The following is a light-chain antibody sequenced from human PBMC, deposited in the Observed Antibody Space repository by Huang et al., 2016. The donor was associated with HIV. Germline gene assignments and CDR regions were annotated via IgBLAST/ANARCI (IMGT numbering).Light chain of an antibody. CDR2: CAS. CDR3: QQYYSSPQT. V-gene: IGKV4-1*01. Sequence: DIIMTQSPDSLAVSLGERATLNCRSSQSVYSSSTSKDYMAWFQQKPGQPPRLLLFCASTREAGFPDRFSGSGSGTHFTLTIANLEAEDAAIYYCQQYYSSPQTFGQGTRVEVK. CDR1: QSVYSSSTSKDY. J-gene: IGKJ1*01.